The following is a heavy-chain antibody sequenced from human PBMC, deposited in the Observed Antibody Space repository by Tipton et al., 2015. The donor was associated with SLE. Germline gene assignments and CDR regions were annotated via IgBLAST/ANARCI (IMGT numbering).Heavy chain of an antibody. D-gene: IGHD5-24*01. V-gene: IGHV4-4*02. CDR2: IYHSGST. CDR3: ARHGYPEERWLQFNLEY. Sequence: TLSLTCAVSGGSISSSNWWSWVRQPPGKGLEWIGEIYHSGSTNYNPSLKSRVTISVDTSKNQVSLKLNSVTAADTAVYYCARHGYPEERWLQFNLEYWGQGTLVTVSS. CDR1: GGSISSSNW. J-gene: IGHJ4*02.